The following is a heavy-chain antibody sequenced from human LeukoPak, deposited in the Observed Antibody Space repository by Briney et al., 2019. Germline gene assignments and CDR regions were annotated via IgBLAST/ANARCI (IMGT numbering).Heavy chain of an antibody. CDR1: GGSISSGGYS. CDR2: IYHSGST. V-gene: IGHV4-30-2*01. CDR3: ARVPTAHYYYYGMDV. J-gene: IGHJ6*02. Sequence: SETLSLTCAVSGGSISSGGYSWSWIRQPPGKGLEWIGYIYHSGSTYYNPSLKSRVTISVDRSKNQFSLKLSSVTAADTAVYYCARVPTAHYYYYGMDVWGQGTTVTVSS.